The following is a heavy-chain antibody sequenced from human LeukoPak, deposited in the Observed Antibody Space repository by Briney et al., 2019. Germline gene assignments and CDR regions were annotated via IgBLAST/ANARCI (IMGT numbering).Heavy chain of an antibody. CDR3: ARKKYYYDTGDAGWFDS. CDR2: MNQDGSRE. D-gene: IGHD3-22*01. V-gene: IGHV3-7*04. CDR1: GLTFSSQW. Sequence: PGGSLRLSCTASGLTFSSQWMTWVRQAPGKGLEWLANMNQDGSRESYVDSVKGRFTISRDNARNSLYLQMDSLRDEDTAVYYCARKKYYYDTGDAGWFDSWGQGTLVTVSS. J-gene: IGHJ5*01.